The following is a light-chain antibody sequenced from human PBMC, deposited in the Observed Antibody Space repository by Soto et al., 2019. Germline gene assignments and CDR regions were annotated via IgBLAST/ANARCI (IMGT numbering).Light chain of an antibody. V-gene: IGLV4-60*02. J-gene: IGLJ3*02. Sequence: QLVLTQSSSASASLGSSVRLTCTLSSGHSSYIIAWHQQQPGKAPRYLMKLEGSGSYNKGSGVPDRFSCSSSGPDRYLTISTLQFEDEADYYCETWDSNTRVFGGGTKLTVL. CDR3: ETWDSNTRV. CDR1: SGHSSYI. CDR2: LEGSGSY.